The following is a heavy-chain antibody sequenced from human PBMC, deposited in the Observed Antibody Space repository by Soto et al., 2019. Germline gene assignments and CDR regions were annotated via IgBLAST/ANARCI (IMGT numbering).Heavy chain of an antibody. V-gene: IGHV4-34*01. CDR2: INHSGST. J-gene: IGHJ4*02. D-gene: IGHD2-15*01. Sequence: PSETLSLTCAVYGGSFSGYYWSWIRQPPGKGLEWIREINHSGSTNYNPSLKSRVTISVDTSKNQFSLKLSSVTAADTAVYYCASKVADYWGQGTLVTVSS. CDR1: GGSFSGYY. CDR3: ASKVADY.